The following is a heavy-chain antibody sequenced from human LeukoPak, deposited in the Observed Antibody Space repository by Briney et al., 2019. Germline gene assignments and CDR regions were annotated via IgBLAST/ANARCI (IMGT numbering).Heavy chain of an antibody. CDR2: IYHSGST. CDR1: GYSISSGYS. Sequence: SETLSLTCAVSGYSISSGYSWGWIRQPPGKGLEWIGSIYHSGSTYYNPSLKSRVTISVDASKNQFSLKLSSVTAADTAVYYCARDLYYDILTGYYGDYWGQGTLVTVSS. CDR3: ARDLYYDILTGYYGDY. V-gene: IGHV4-38-2*02. D-gene: IGHD3-9*01. J-gene: IGHJ4*02.